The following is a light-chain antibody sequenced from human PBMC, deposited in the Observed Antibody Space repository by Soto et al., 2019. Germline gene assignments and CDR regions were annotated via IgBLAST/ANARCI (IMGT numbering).Light chain of an antibody. J-gene: IGKJ1*01. CDR3: GQFVSSPPRT. CDR1: QSVGSTF. V-gene: IGKV3-20*01. Sequence: EMVFTQSPGTLSLSPGERATLSCRASQSVGSTFLAWYQQKPGQAPRLLIYGVSTRATGIPDRFSGSWSGTDFPLSISRLEPEDFAVYYCGQFVSSPPRTFGQGTKVEIK. CDR2: GVS.